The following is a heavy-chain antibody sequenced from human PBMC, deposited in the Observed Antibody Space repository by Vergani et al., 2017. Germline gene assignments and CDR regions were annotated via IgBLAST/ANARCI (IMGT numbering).Heavy chain of an antibody. Sequence: QVQLVQSGAEVQKPGASVKVSCKASGYTFTGYYMHWVRQAPGQGLEWMGWINPNSGGTNYAQKFQGRVTMTRDTSISTAYMELGRLRSDDTAVYYCARDRVVPAASSYGMDVWGQGTTVTVSS. CDR3: ARDRVVPAASSYGMDV. D-gene: IGHD2-2*01. CDR2: INPNSGGT. CDR1: GYTFTGYY. V-gene: IGHV1-2*02. J-gene: IGHJ6*02.